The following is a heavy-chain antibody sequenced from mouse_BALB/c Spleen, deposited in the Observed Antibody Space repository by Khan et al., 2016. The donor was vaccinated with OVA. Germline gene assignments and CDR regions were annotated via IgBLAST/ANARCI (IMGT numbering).Heavy chain of an antibody. CDR3: ARGGLSYALDY. Sequence: MQLEESGAELVKPGASVKLSCTVSGFNIKDTYIHWVKQRPEQGLEWIGRIDPANDNTKYDPKFQGKATITSDTSSNTACLQLSRLTSEDTAVYCCARGGLSYALDYWGQGTSVTVSS. CDR1: GFNIKDTY. J-gene: IGHJ4*01. CDR2: IDPANDNT. V-gene: IGHV14-3*02.